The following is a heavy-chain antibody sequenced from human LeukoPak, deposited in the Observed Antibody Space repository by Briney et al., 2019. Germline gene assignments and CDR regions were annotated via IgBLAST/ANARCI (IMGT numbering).Heavy chain of an antibody. CDR3: ARDHGKTGY. V-gene: IGHV3-66*01. CDR2: IYSGGST. J-gene: IGHJ4*02. Sequence: GGSLRLSCAASGFTFSSFEMNWVRQVPGKGLGWVSVIYSGGSTYYADSVKGRFTISRDNSKNTLYLQMNSLRAEDTAVYYCARDHGKTGYWGQGTLVTVSS. CDR1: GFTFSSFE.